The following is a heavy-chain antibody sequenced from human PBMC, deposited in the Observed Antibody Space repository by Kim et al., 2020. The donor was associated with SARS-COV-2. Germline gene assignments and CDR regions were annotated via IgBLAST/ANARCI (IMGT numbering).Heavy chain of an antibody. Sequence: GGSLRLSCAASGYTLSGYTMNWVRQAPGKGLEWVASISSSKIHIYYAESVKGRFIISRNDAQKSLFLQLNSLTVEDTAVYYCATLDILVPWGQGTLITVSS. CDR2: ISSSKIHI. J-gene: IGHJ4*02. CDR3: ATLDILVP. D-gene: IGHD3-9*01. CDR1: GYTLSGYT. V-gene: IGHV3-21*01.